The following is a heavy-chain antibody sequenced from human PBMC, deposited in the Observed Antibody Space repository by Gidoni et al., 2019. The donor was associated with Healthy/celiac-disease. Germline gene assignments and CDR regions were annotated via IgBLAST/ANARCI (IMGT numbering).Heavy chain of an antibody. V-gene: IGHV3-9*01. CDR2: ISWNSGSI. CDR1: GFTFDDYA. D-gene: IGHD6-13*01. J-gene: IGHJ4*02. Sequence: EVQLVESGGGLVQPGRSLGLSCAASGFTFDDYAMHWVRQAPGKGLEWVSGISWNSGSIGYADSVKGRFTISRDNAKNSLYLQMNRLRAEDTALYYCAKEANIAAALADWGQGTLVTVSS. CDR3: AKEANIAAALAD.